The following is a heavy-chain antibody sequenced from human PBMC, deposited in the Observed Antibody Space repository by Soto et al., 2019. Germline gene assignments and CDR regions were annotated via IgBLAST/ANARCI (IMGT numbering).Heavy chain of an antibody. CDR3: ARGPPDIVVVPAAIRIYGMDV. Sequence: GASVKVSCEASGYTFTGYYMHCVRQAPGQGLEWMGWINPNSGGTNYAQKFQGWVTMTRDTSISTAYMELSRLRSDDTAVYYCARGPPDIVVVPAAIRIYGMDVWGQGTTVTVSS. J-gene: IGHJ6*02. CDR1: GYTFTGYY. D-gene: IGHD2-2*01. CDR2: INPNSGGT. V-gene: IGHV1-2*04.